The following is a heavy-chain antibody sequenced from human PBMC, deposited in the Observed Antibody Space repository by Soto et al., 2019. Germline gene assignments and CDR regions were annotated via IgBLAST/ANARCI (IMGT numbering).Heavy chain of an antibody. Sequence: GGSLRLSCAASGFTFSSYSMNWVRQAPGKGLEWVSSISSSSSYIYYADSVKGRFTISRDNAKNSLYLQMNSLRAEDTAEYYCAREREKYYYDSSGYFDYWGQGTLVTVSS. D-gene: IGHD3-22*01. J-gene: IGHJ4*02. V-gene: IGHV3-21*01. CDR2: ISSSSSYI. CDR3: AREREKYYYDSSGYFDY. CDR1: GFTFSSYS.